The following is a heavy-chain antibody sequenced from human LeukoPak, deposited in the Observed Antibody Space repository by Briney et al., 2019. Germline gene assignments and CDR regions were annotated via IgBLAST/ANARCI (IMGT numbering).Heavy chain of an antibody. D-gene: IGHD6-13*01. J-gene: IGHJ5*02. V-gene: IGHV3-33*01. CDR3: ARDAYPGTQQLVRGGWFDP. CDR2: LWYDGSNK. Sequence: GRSLRLSCAASGFTFSSYGMHWVRQAPGKGLEWVAVLWYDGSNKYYADSVKGRFTISRDNSKNTLYLQMNSLRAEDTAVYYCARDAYPGTQQLVRGGWFDPWGQGTLVTVSS. CDR1: GFTFSSYG.